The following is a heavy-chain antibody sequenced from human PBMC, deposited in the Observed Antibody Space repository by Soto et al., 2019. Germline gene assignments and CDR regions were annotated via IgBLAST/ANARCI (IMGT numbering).Heavy chain of an antibody. D-gene: IGHD3-22*01. J-gene: IGHJ4*02. CDR2: ISRYGDFT. Sequence: EVQLLESGGDLIQPGGSLRLSCAASGFTFNIYAMAWVRQAPGKGLEWVSAISRYGDFTYYADSVEGRFTISRDNSKNTLYLQTNSLRAEDTALYYCAKDRYLDHDSRGYLFDNWGQGTLVTVSS. V-gene: IGHV3-23*01. CDR1: GFTFNIYA. CDR3: AKDRYLDHDSRGYLFDN.